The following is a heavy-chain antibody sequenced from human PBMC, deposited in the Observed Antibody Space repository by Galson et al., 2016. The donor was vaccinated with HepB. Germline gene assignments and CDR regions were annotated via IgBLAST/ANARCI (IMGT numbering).Heavy chain of an antibody. CDR2: IKSKIDDGTA. CDR3: ARDSFTIFGVTPNWFDP. V-gene: IGHV3-15*01. D-gene: IGHD3-3*01. J-gene: IGHJ5*02. Sequence: SLRLSCAASGFTFNYAWVSWVRQAPGKGLEWVGRIKSKIDDGTADYAAPVKGRFTISRDNSKNTLYLQMNSLRAEDTAVYYCARDSFTIFGVTPNWFDPWGQGTLVTVSS. CDR1: GFTFNYAW.